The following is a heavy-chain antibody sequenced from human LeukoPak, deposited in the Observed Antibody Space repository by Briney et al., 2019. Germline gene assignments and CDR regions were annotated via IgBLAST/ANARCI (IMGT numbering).Heavy chain of an antibody. CDR2: ISYSGST. CDR3: ARRITGTTSDSFDY. V-gene: IGHV4-38-2*02. J-gene: IGHJ4*02. CDR1: GYSMSSGYY. D-gene: IGHD1-20*01. Sequence: SETLSLTCTVSGYSMSSGYYWGWIRQPPGKGLEWIGSISYSGSTYYNPSLKSRVTIFVDTSKNQFSLKLSSVTAADTALYYCARRITGTTSDSFDYWGQGTLVTVSS.